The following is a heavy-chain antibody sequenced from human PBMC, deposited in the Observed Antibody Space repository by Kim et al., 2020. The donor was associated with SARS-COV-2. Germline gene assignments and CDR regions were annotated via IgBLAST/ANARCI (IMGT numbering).Heavy chain of an antibody. D-gene: IGHD2-15*01. CDR2: INHIGRT. CDR3: AKHDDRYCSGGNCWYFDY. Sequence: SETLSLTCAAYGGSFSDYYWTWIRQPPGKGLEWIGEINHIGRTNYNPSLKSRVTMSVDTSKSQLSLKLSFVTAADTAVYYCAKHDDRYCSGGNCWYFDYWGQGTLVTVSS. J-gene: IGHJ4*02. CDR1: GGSFSDYY. V-gene: IGHV4-34*01.